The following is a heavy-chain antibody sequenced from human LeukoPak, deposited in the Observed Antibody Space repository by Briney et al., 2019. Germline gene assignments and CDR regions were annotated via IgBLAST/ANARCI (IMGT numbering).Heavy chain of an antibody. CDR3: ARDPPSIRGVKRGWFDP. V-gene: IGHV4-4*07. Sequence: PSETLSLTCTVSGGSISSYYWSWIRQPAGKGLEWIGPIYTSGSTNYNPSLKSRVTMSVDTSKNQFSLKLSSVTAADKAVYYCARDPPSIRGVKRGWFDPWGQGTLVTVSS. CDR1: GGSISSYY. CDR2: IYTSGST. D-gene: IGHD3-10*01. J-gene: IGHJ5*02.